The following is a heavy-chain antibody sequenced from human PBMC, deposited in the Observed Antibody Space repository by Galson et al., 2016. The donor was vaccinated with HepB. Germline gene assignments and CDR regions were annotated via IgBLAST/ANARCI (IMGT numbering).Heavy chain of an antibody. CDR3: ARVNAWNDRARHTWFDP. D-gene: IGHD1-1*01. V-gene: IGHV4-34*01. J-gene: IGHJ5*02. CDR1: GGSPGTSFSNYW. Sequence: SETLSLTCAVYGGSPGTSFSNYWWNWIRQSPGKGLVWIGEVNHGGDTNYNPSLKSRVTISVDTSKDQFSLKLSSVTAADTAVYYCARVNAWNDRARHTWFDPWGQGTLVTVSS. CDR2: VNHGGDT.